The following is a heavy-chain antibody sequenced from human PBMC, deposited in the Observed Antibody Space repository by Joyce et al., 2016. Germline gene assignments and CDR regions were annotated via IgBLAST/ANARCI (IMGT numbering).Heavy chain of an antibody. V-gene: IGHV4-4*02. D-gene: IGHD3-22*01. CDR2: IHHSGTT. CDR3: TKSYESGGIKFDY. CDR1: GDSMRDTNW. J-gene: IGHJ4*02. Sequence: QVHLQESGPGLVNSSGTLSLSCTVSGDSMRDTNWWGWVRQSPGRGLQWIAEIHHSGTTSYNPCVRSEVSRLMDESKDQFLLSPSYATAADTAVYYCTKSYESGGIKFDYWGRELLVTVSS.